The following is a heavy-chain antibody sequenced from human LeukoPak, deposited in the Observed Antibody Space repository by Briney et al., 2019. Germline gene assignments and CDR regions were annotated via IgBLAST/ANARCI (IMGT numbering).Heavy chain of an antibody. CDR2: IYYSGSI. V-gene: IGHV4-59*01. Sequence: SETLSLTCTVSGGSISSYYWSWIRQPPGKGLEWIGYIYYSGSINYNPSLKSRVTISVDTSKNQFSLKLSSVTAADTAVYYCARETDYYDSSGYNYYYYMDVWGKGTTVTVSS. CDR1: GGSISSYY. D-gene: IGHD3-22*01. J-gene: IGHJ6*03. CDR3: ARETDYYDSSGYNYYYYMDV.